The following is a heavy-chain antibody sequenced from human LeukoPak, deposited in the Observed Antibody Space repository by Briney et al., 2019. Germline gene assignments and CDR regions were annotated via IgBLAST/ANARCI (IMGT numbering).Heavy chain of an antibody. V-gene: IGHV4-4*02. CDR2: IYHSGST. J-gene: IGHJ3*02. CDR3: ASNIERYSGYDETPDAFDI. D-gene: IGHD5-12*01. CDR1: GGSLSRSNW. Sequence: SETLSLTCAVSGGSLSRSNWWSWVRQPPGKGLEWIGYIYHSGSTYYNPSLKSRVTISVDRSKNQFSLKLSSVTAADTAVYYCASNIERYSGYDETPDAFDIWGQGTMVTVSS.